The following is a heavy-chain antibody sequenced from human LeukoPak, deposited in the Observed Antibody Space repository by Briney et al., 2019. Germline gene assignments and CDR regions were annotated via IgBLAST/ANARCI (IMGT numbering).Heavy chain of an antibody. CDR1: GYTFTGYY. J-gene: IGHJ3*02. Sequence: ASVKVSCKASGYTFTGYYMHWVRQAPGQGREWVGWINPNSGGTNYAQKFHGRVTMTRDTSISTAYMELSRLRSDDTVVYYCARDNTYCGGDCYGDAFDIWGQGTMVTVSS. CDR3: ARDNTYCGGDCYGDAFDI. D-gene: IGHD2-21*02. V-gene: IGHV1-2*02. CDR2: INPNSGGT.